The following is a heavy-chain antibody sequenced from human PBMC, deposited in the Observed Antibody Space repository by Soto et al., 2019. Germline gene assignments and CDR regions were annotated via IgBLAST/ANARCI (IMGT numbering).Heavy chain of an antibody. CDR1: GGSISSYY. CDR3: ARQQWLVLNAFDI. Sequence: SETLSLTCTVSGGSISSYYWSWIRQPPGKGLEWIGYIYYSGSTNYNPSLKSRVTISVDTSKNQFSLKLSSVTAADTAVYYCARQQWLVLNAFDIWAQGTMVTVSS. CDR2: IYYSGST. D-gene: IGHD6-19*01. V-gene: IGHV4-59*01. J-gene: IGHJ3*02.